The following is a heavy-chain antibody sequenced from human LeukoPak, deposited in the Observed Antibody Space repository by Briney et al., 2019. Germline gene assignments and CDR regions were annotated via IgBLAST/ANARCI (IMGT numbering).Heavy chain of an antibody. Sequence: SETLSLTCTVSGVSISSYYWSWIRQPAGKGLEWIGRVYSSGTTNYNPSLKSRVTMSVDTSKNQFSLKLSSVTAADTAVYYCARPIYDFWSGYHYYFDYWGQGTLVTVSS. CDR1: GVSISSYY. D-gene: IGHD3-3*01. J-gene: IGHJ4*02. CDR3: ARPIYDFWSGYHYYFDY. V-gene: IGHV4-4*07. CDR2: VYSSGTT.